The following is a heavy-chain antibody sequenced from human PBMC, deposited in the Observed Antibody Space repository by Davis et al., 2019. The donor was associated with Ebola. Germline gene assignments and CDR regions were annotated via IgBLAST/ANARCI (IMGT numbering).Heavy chain of an antibody. D-gene: IGHD1-26*01. V-gene: IGHV3-9*01. CDR3: RGSLKEVFDY. Sequence: GGSLRLPCSASGFTFDDYAMHWVRQAPGKGLEWVAGVTWNSARKGYADSVKGRFTISRDNSKNTLYLQMNSLRAEDTAVYYCRGSLKEVFDYWGQGTLVTVSS. CDR1: GFTFDDYA. J-gene: IGHJ4*02. CDR2: VTWNSARK.